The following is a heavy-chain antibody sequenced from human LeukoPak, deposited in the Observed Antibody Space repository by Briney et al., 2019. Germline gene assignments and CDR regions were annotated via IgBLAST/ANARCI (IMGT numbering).Heavy chain of an antibody. CDR1: GGSISRYY. CDR3: ARMAFDGSGYYDY. Sequence: PSETLSLTCTDSGGSISRYYWTWIRQPPGKGLEWIGYIYYSGSTNCNPSLKSRVIISVDTSKNQFSLKLSSVTAADTAVYYCARMAFDGSGYYDYWGQGTLVTVSS. CDR2: IYYSGST. V-gene: IGHV4-59*01. D-gene: IGHD3-22*01. J-gene: IGHJ4*02.